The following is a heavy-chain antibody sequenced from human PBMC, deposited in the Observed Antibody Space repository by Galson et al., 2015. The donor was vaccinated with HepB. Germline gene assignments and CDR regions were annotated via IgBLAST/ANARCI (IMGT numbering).Heavy chain of an antibody. Sequence: SLRLSCAASGFTFTSYATHWVRQAPGKGLEWVAVISSDGSRKYYADSVQGRFTVSRDNSKNTLYLQMNSLGAEDTAVYYCARGISVDWRGYFDYWGQGTLVTVSS. J-gene: IGHJ4*02. D-gene: IGHD2-15*01. CDR1: GFTFTSYA. V-gene: IGHV3-30-3*01. CDR3: ARGISVDWRGYFDY. CDR2: ISSDGSRK.